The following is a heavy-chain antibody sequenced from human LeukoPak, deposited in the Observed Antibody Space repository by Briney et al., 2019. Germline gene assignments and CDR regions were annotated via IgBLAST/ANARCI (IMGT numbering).Heavy chain of an antibody. V-gene: IGHV4-4*07. CDR2: IYTSGST. Sequence: PSETLSLTCTVSGDSISSNFWSWIRQPAGKGLEWIGRIYTSGSTNYNPSLKSRVTMSVDTSKNQFSLKVTSVTAADTAVYYCAKSPPGRGGYSWFDPWGQGTLVTVSS. CDR3: AKSPPGRGGYSWFDP. J-gene: IGHJ5*02. D-gene: IGHD3-10*01. CDR1: GDSISSNF.